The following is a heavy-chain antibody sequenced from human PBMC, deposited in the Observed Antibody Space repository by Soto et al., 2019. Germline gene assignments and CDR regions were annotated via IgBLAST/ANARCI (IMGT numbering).Heavy chain of an antibody. CDR2: INHSGST. V-gene: IGHV4-34*01. Sequence: PSETLSLTCAVYGGSFSGYYWSWIRQPPGKGLEWIGEINHSGSTNYNPSLKSRVTISVDTSKNQFSLKLSSVTAADTAVYYCAGILGELSSLPISHSSGYQGFDYWGQGTLVTVAS. CDR1: GGSFSGYY. D-gene: IGHD3-16*02. CDR3: AGILGELSSLPISHSSGYQGFDY. J-gene: IGHJ4*02.